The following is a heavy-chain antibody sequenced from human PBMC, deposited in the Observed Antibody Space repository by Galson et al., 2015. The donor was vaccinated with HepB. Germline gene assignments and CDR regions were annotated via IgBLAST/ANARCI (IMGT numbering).Heavy chain of an antibody. CDR2: ISGSGGST. Sequence: SLRLSCAASGFTFSSYAMSWVRQAPGKGLEWVSAISGSGGSTYYADSVKGRFTISRDNSKNTLYLQMNSLRAEGTAVYYCAKGGVGANPFYYYYGMDVWGQGTTVTVSS. D-gene: IGHD1-26*01. CDR1: GFTFSSYA. J-gene: IGHJ6*02. CDR3: AKGGVGANPFYYYYGMDV. V-gene: IGHV3-23*01.